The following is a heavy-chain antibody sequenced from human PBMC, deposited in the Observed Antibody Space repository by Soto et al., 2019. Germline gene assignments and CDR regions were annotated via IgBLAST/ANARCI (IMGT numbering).Heavy chain of an antibody. CDR3: ARDRKYYLDS. CDR1: GFTFTDNY. J-gene: IGHJ4*02. D-gene: IGHD6-6*01. Sequence: GGSLRLSCAASGFTFTDNYMGWVRQAPGKGLEWVSYITVYGSSIYYADSVKGRFTTSRDNAKNSLFLQMDSLRAEDTAVYYCARDRKYYLDSWGQGTLVTVSS. CDR2: ITVYGSSI. V-gene: IGHV3-11*01.